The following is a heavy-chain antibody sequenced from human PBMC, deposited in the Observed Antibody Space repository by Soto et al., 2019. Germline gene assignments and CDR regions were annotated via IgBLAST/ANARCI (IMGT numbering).Heavy chain of an antibody. CDR2: ISYDGANK. V-gene: IGHV3-30-3*01. CDR3: AKDGGGYNYGYVMLDKYYYGMDV. J-gene: IGHJ6*02. Sequence: QVQLVESGGGVVQPGRSLRLSCAASGFTFSTYAIHWVRQAPGKGLEWVAVISYDGANKYYADSGRGRFTISRDNSKNTLFLQMSSLRAEDTAVYYCAKDGGGYNYGYVMLDKYYYGMDVWGQVTTVTVSS. D-gene: IGHD5-18*01. CDR1: GFTFSTYA.